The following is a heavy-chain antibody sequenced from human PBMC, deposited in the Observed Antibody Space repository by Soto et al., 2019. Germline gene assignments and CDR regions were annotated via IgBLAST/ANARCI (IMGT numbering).Heavy chain of an antibody. D-gene: IGHD3-16*02. CDR2: IYTSGST. CDR1: GGSISSYY. J-gene: IGHJ5*02. CDR3: ARDRQITFGGVIVTLYNWFDP. V-gene: IGHV4-4*07. Sequence: QVQLQESGPGLVKPSETLSLTCTVSGGSISSYYWSWIRQPAGKGLEWIGRIYTSGSTNYDPSLKSRVTMSVDTSKHQFSLKLSSVTAADTAVYYCARDRQITFGGVIVTLYNWFDPWGQGTLVTVSS.